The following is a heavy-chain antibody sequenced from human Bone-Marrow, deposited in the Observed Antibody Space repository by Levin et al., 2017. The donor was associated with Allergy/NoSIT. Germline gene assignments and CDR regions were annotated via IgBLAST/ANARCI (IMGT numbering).Heavy chain of an antibody. Sequence: GGSLRLSCAASGHSFSSYDMNWVRQAPGKGLEWISYIGYGGDSIFYADSVKGRFTVSRDNAKNSLFLQMNSLRVEDTAVYFCVRGTTSNLGHWGQGTLVTVSS. D-gene: IGHD1-1*01. CDR1: GHSFSSYD. V-gene: IGHV3-48*01. CDR3: VRGTTSNLGH. CDR2: IGYGGDSI. J-gene: IGHJ4*02.